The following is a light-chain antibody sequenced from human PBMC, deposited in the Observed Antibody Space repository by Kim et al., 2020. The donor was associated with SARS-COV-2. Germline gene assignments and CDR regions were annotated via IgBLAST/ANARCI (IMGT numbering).Light chain of an antibody. CDR2: GEN. CDR1: SLRTFY. Sequence: SSELTQDPAVSVALGQIVRITCRGDSLRTFYASWYQQKPRQAPVLVLYGENDRPSGIPDRFSGSISGDTASLTITGILAEDEADYYCNSRDSSGDHQGVFGGGTQLTVL. CDR3: NSRDSSGDHQGV. J-gene: IGLJ3*02. V-gene: IGLV3-19*01.